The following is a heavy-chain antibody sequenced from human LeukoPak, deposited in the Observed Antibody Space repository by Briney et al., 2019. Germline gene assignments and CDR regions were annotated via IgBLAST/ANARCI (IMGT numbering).Heavy chain of an antibody. CDR3: AREAVVTLWYFDY. D-gene: IGHD4-23*01. CDR1: GFTFSSYS. Sequence: PGGSLRLSCAASGFTFSSYSMNWVRQAPGKGLEWVSSISSSSSYIYYADSVKGRFTISRDNAKNSLYLQMNSLRAEDTAVYYCAREAVVTLWYFDYWGQGTLVTVSS. J-gene: IGHJ4*02. CDR2: ISSSSSYI. V-gene: IGHV3-21*01.